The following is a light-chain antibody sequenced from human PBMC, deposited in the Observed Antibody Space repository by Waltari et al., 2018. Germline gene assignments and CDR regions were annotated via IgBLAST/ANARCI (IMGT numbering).Light chain of an antibody. J-gene: IGLJ2*01. Sequence: QSALTQPASVSGSPGQSITISCTGTSSDVGGYNYVSWYQQHPGKAPKRMIYEVSNRPSGVSNRFSGSKSGNTASLTISGLQAEDEADYYCSSYTSSSTLGVVFGGGTKLTVL. V-gene: IGLV2-14*01. CDR3: SSYTSSSTLGVV. CDR2: EVS. CDR1: SSDVGGYNY.